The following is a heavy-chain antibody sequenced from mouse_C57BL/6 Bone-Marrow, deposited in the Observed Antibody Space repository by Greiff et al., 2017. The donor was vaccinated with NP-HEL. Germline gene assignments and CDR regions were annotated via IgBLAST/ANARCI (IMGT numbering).Heavy chain of an antibody. J-gene: IGHJ4*01. CDR1: GFSLTSYG. D-gene: IGHD2-4*01. CDR3: ARGNRLRRRGYAMDY. Sequence: QVQLKESGPGLVQPSQSLSITCTVSGFSLTSYGVHWVRQSPGKGLEWLGVIWSGGSTDYNAAFISRLSISKDNSKSQVFFKMNSLQADDTAIYYCARGNRLRRRGYAMDYWGQGTSVTVSS. CDR2: IWSGGST. V-gene: IGHV2-2*01.